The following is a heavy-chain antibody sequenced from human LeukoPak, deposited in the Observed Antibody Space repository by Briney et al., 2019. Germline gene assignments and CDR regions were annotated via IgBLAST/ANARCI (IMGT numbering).Heavy chain of an antibody. V-gene: IGHV4-31*03. CDR1: GGSISSGGYY. J-gene: IGHJ4*02. CDR2: IYYSGST. Sequence: SETLSLTCTVSGGSISSGGYYWSWIRQHPGKGLEWIGYIYYSGSTYYNPSLKSRVTISVDTSKNQFSLKLSSVTAADTAVYYCAGDRVDSSGYYHIFDYWGQGTLVTVSS. D-gene: IGHD3-22*01. CDR3: AGDRVDSSGYYHIFDY.